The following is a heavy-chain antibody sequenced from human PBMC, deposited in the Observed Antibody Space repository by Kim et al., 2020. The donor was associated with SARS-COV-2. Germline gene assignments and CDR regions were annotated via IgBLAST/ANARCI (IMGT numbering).Heavy chain of an antibody. CDR2: LYPGDSDT. J-gene: IGHJ3*02. D-gene: IGHD2-15*01. Sequence: GESLKIFCTGSGYSFTSYWIGWVRQMPGKGLEWMGILYPGDSDTRYSTSFQGQVTISADKSISTACLQWSSLKATDTAMYYCARERGVVLELPSAFDIWGQGTMVTASS. CDR1: GYSFTSYW. CDR3: ARERGVVLELPSAFDI. V-gene: IGHV5-51*01.